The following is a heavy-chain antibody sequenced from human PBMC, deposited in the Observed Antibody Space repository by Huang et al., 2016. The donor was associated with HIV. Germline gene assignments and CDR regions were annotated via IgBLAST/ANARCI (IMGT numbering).Heavy chain of an antibody. Sequence: QVHLQQWGAGLLKSAETLSLTCAVYGGSLSGYYWSWLCQTPGKGLEWIGEINHLGSPNYNPSLKSRVSISMDGSKKQFSLKLRSISDADTAVYFCARDATKNPRGWFDPWGQGTLVTVSS. CDR2: INHLGSP. CDR3: ARDATKNPRGWFDP. CDR1: GGSLSGYY. J-gene: IGHJ5*02. D-gene: IGHD3-10*01. V-gene: IGHV4-34*02.